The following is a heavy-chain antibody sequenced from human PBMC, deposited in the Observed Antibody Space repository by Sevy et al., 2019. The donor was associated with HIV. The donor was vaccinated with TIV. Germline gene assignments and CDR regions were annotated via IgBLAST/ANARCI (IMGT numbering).Heavy chain of an antibody. D-gene: IGHD1-26*01. CDR1: GFTFSSYA. CDR3: AKPRRSGSSPPYFDY. CDR2: ISGSGGST. J-gene: IGHJ4*02. Sequence: GGSLRLSCAASGFTFSSYAMSWVRQAPGKGLEWVSAISGSGGSTYYADSVKGRFIISRDNSKNTLYLQMNSLRAEDTAVYYCAKPRRSGSSPPYFDYWGQRTLVTVSS. V-gene: IGHV3-23*01.